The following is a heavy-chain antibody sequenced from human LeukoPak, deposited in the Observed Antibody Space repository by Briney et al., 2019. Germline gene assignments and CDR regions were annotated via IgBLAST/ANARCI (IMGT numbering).Heavy chain of an antibody. V-gene: IGHV4-30-4*01. CDR3: ARAPVYSGTYFDY. CDR2: IYYSGST. D-gene: IGHD1-26*01. CDR1: GGSISTGDYY. J-gene: IGHJ4*02. Sequence: SQTLSLTCTVSGGSISTGDYYWSWTRQPPGKGLEWIGYIYYSGSTYYNPSLKSRVIISVDTSKNQFSLKLSSVTAADTAVYHCARAPVYSGTYFDYWGQGTLVTVSS.